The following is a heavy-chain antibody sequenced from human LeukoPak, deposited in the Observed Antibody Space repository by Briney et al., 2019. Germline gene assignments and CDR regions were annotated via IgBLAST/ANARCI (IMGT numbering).Heavy chain of an antibody. CDR2: ISGSGGST. V-gene: IGHV3-23*01. J-gene: IGHJ4*02. CDR1: GFTFSSYA. D-gene: IGHD5-18*01. CDR3: AKDQVRGYSYGIFDY. Sequence: GGSLRLSCAASGFTFSSYAMSWVRQAPGKGLEWVAVISGSGGSTYYADSVKGRFTISRDNSKNTLYLQMNSLRAEDTAVYYCAKDQVRGYSYGIFDYWGQGTLVTVSS.